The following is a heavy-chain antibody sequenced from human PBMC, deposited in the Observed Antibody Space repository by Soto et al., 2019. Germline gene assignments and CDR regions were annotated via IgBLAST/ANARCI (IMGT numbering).Heavy chain of an antibody. Sequence: ASVKVSCKASGYTFTSYAMHWVRQAPGQRLEWMGWINAGNGNTKYSQKFQGRVTITGDTSAGTAYMELSSLRSEDTAVYYCARDWDYYYGMDVWGQGTTVTVSS. CDR2: INAGNGNT. J-gene: IGHJ6*02. V-gene: IGHV1-3*01. CDR1: GYTFTSYA. CDR3: ARDWDYYYGMDV. D-gene: IGHD3-16*01.